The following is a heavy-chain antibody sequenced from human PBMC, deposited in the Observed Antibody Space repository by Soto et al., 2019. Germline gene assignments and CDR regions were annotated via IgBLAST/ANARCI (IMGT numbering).Heavy chain of an antibody. J-gene: IGHJ4*02. Sequence: EVQLVESGGGLVKPGGSLRLSCAASGFTFSNAWMSWVRQAPGKGLEWVGRIKSKTDGGTTDYAAPVKGRFTISRDDSKTTLYLQMNSLKTEDTAVYYCTMGYCSGGSCYPTFDYWGQGTLVTVSS. CDR1: GFTFSNAW. D-gene: IGHD2-15*01. V-gene: IGHV3-15*01. CDR2: IKSKTDGGTT. CDR3: TMGYCSGGSCYPTFDY.